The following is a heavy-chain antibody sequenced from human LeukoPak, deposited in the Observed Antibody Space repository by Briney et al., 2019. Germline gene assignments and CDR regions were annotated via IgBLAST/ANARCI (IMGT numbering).Heavy chain of an antibody. CDR3: ASDSEQQVDAPDV. V-gene: IGHV3-66*01. CDR2: TYTDGST. CDR1: GFTVSSNF. Sequence: GGSLRLSCAASGFTVSSNFWTWVRRAPGKGLEWVSITYTDGSTYYADSVKGRFTISRDSSNNTVYLQITSLRAEDTALYYCASDSEQQVDAPDVWRQGTTVTVSS. J-gene: IGHJ6*02. D-gene: IGHD6-13*01.